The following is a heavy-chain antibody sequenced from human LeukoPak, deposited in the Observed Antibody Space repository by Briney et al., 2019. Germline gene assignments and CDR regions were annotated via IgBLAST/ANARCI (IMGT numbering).Heavy chain of an antibody. CDR2: ISGSGGST. CDR1: GFTFSSYA. D-gene: IGHD2-21*02. J-gene: IGHJ4*02. CDR3: AKGNTPVAYCGGDCYPLHY. Sequence: GGSLRLSCATSGFTFSSYAMSWVRQAPGKGLEWVSAISGSGGSTYYADSVKGRFTISRDNSKNTLYLQMNSLRAEDTAVYYCAKGNTPVAYCGGDCYPLHYWGQGTLVTVSS. V-gene: IGHV3-23*01.